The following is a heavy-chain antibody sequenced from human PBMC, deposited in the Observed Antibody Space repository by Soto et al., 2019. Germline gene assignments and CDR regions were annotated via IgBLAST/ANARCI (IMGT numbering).Heavy chain of an antibody. CDR3: AREKIAAAGSGFDY. Sequence: QVQLVESGGGVVQPGRSLRLSCAASGFTFSSYAMHWVRQAPGKGLEWVAVISYDGSNKYYADSVKGRFTISRDNSKNTLYLQMNSLRAEDTAVYYCAREKIAAAGSGFDYWGQGTLVTVSS. CDR2: ISYDGSNK. V-gene: IGHV3-30-3*01. D-gene: IGHD6-13*01. J-gene: IGHJ4*02. CDR1: GFTFSSYA.